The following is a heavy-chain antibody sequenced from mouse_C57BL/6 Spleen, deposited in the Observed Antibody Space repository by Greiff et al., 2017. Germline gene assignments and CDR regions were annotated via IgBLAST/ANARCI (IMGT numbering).Heavy chain of an antibody. CDR1: GYTFTGYW. CDR2: ILPGSGST. V-gene: IGHV1-9*01. Sequence: VQLKESGAELMKPGASVKLSCKATGYTFTGYWIEWVKQRPGHGLEWIGEILPGSGSTTHNEKFKGKATFTADTSSNTAYMQLSSLTTEDSAIYYCATPFYSNPFDYRGQGTTLTVSS. D-gene: IGHD2-5*01. CDR3: ATPFYSNPFDY. J-gene: IGHJ2*01.